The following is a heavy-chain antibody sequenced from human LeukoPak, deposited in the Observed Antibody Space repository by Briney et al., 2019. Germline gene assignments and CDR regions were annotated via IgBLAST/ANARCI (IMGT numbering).Heavy chain of an antibody. CDR2: ISSSSSYI. CDR3: AKAAGYYDSSGQFDI. D-gene: IGHD3-22*01. V-gene: IGHV3-21*04. J-gene: IGHJ3*02. CDR1: GFTFSSYS. Sequence: GGSLRLSCAASGFTFSSYSMNWVRQAPGKGLEWVSSISSSSSYIYYADSLKGRFTISRDNAKNSLYLQMNSLRAEDTALYYCAKAAGYYDSSGQFDIWGQGTMVTVSS.